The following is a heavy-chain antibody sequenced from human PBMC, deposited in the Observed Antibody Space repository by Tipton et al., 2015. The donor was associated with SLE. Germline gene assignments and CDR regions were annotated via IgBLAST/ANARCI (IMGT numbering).Heavy chain of an antibody. CDR1: GGSISSHY. Sequence: TLSLTCTVSGGSISSHYWGWIRQPPGKGLEWIGSISYDGNTFYKPSLESRVTISVDSSKNLFSLSLTSVTAADTARYYCARFRAGAYFDFWGQGTPVTVSS. V-gene: IGHV4-39*07. D-gene: IGHD6-19*01. J-gene: IGHJ4*02. CDR3: ARFRAGAYFDF. CDR2: ISYDGNT.